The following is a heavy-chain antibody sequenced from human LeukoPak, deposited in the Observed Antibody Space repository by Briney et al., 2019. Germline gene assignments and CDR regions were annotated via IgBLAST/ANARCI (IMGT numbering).Heavy chain of an antibody. Sequence: ASVKVSCKASGYTFTGYGISWVRQAPGQGLEWMGWISAYNGNTNYAQKLQGRVTMTTDTSTSTAYMELRSLRSDDTAVYYCARQTTFDYYMDVWGKGTTVTVSS. D-gene: IGHD2/OR15-2a*01. CDR1: GYTFTGYG. J-gene: IGHJ6*03. CDR3: ARQTTFDYYMDV. CDR2: ISAYNGNT. V-gene: IGHV1-18*01.